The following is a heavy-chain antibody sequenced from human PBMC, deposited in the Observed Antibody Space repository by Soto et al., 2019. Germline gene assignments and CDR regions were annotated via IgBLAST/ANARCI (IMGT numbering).Heavy chain of an antibody. CDR2: IIPIFGTA. Sequence: SVKVSCKASGGTFSSYAISWVRQAPGQGLEWMGGIIPIFGTANYAQKFQGRVTITADESTSTAYMELSSLRSEDTAVYYCARQITMAKNWFDPWGQGTLVTVS. D-gene: IGHD3-10*01. V-gene: IGHV1-69*13. CDR3: ARQITMAKNWFDP. J-gene: IGHJ5*02. CDR1: GGTFSSYA.